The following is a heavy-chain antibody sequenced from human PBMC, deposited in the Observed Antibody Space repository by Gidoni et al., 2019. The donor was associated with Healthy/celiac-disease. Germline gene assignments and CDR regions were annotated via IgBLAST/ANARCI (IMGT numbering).Heavy chain of an antibody. CDR3: ARDPGGGSYYGTYYFDY. D-gene: IGHD1-26*01. J-gene: IGHJ4*02. Sequence: EVQLVESGGGLVQPGGSLRLSCAASGFTFSSYSMNWVRQAPGKGLEWVSYISSSSSTIYYADSVKGRFTISRDNAKNSLYLQMNSLRDEDTAVYYCARDPGGGSYYGTYYFDYWGQGTLVTVSS. CDR1: GFTFSSYS. CDR2: ISSSSSTI. V-gene: IGHV3-48*02.